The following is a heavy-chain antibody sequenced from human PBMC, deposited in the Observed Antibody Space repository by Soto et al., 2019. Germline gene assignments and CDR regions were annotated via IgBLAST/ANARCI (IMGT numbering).Heavy chain of an antibody. V-gene: IGHV4-34*01. Sequence: QVQLQQWGAGLLNPSETLSLTCAVYGGAFSGYYWSWISQPPGQGLEWIGEINHSGSTTYNPSLKSRVTISVETSTNHFSLRLSSVTAADTAVYYCASGRKASYSSSWPFAYWGQGTLVTVSS. J-gene: IGHJ4*02. CDR3: ASGRKASYSSSWPFAY. CDR1: GGAFSGYY. CDR2: INHSGST. D-gene: IGHD6-13*01.